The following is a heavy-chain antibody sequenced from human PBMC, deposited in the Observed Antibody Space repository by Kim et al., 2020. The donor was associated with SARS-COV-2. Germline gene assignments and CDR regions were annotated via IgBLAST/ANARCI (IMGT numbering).Heavy chain of an antibody. CDR3: ARGGYSNYYYYYYYMDV. J-gene: IGHJ6*03. Sequence: LKSRVTISVDTSKNQFSLKLSSVTAADTAVYYCARGGYSNYYYYYYYMDVWGKGTTVTVSS. V-gene: IGHV4-34*01. D-gene: IGHD4-4*01.